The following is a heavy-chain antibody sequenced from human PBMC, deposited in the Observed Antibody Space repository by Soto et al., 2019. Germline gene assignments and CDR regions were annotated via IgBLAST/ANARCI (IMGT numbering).Heavy chain of an antibody. V-gene: IGHV3-7*03. Sequence: GGSLRLSCAASGFTFSYSELNWVRQAPGKGLEWVANIKQDGSEKYYVDSVKGRFTISRDNAKNSLYLQMNSLRAEDTAVYYCASIEVTGGNSVNYYYYGMDVWGQGTTVTVSS. CDR1: GFTFSYSE. J-gene: IGHJ6*02. D-gene: IGHD2-21*02. CDR2: IKQDGSEK. CDR3: ASIEVTGGNSVNYYYYGMDV.